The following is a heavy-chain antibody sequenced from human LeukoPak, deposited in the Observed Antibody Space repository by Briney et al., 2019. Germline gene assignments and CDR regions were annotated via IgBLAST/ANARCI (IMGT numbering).Heavy chain of an antibody. V-gene: IGHV4-39*01. D-gene: IGHD3-16*01. CDR1: GGSISSSSYY. CDR2: IYYSGSN. CDR3: AGGNWFDP. Sequence: SETLSLTCTVSGGSISSSSYYWGWIRQPPGRGLEGIVSIYYSGSNYYNPSLKSRVTISVDTYKNQFSLKLRSVTAADTAVYYCAGGNWFDPWGQGTLVTVSS. J-gene: IGHJ5*02.